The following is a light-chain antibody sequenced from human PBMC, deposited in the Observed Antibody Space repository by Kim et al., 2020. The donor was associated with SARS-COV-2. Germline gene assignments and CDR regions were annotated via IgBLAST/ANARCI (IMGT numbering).Light chain of an antibody. Sequence: VAPGQTANIPCAGNNIESKSVHWYQRKLGQAPVLVISYDRDRPSGSPERFSGSNSENTATLSISRVEAGDEADYYCQVWYSTSDWVFGGGTKLTVL. V-gene: IGLV3-21*04. J-gene: IGLJ3*02. CDR3: QVWYSTSDWV. CDR2: YDR. CDR1: NIESKS.